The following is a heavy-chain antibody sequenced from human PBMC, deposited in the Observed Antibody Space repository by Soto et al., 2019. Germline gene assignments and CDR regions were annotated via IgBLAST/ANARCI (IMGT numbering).Heavy chain of an antibody. CDR1: GFTFSSYA. V-gene: IGHV3-64*01. Sequence: GGSLGLSCAASGFTFSSYAMHWVRQAPGKGLEYVSAISRNGVSTYYVNSVKGRFTISRGNSKNTLYLQMGSLRAEDMAVYYCASHPWFGDSGDAFEIWGQGTLVTVSS. J-gene: IGHJ3*02. CDR2: ISRNGVST. CDR3: ASHPWFGDSGDAFEI. D-gene: IGHD3-10*01.